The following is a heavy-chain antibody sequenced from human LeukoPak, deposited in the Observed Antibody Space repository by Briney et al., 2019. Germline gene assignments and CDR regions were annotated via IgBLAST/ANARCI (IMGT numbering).Heavy chain of an antibody. D-gene: IGHD2-2*01. J-gene: IGHJ5*02. CDR1: GFTLTSYS. CDR2: IGGSGGRT. Sequence: GGSLRLSCAASGFTLTSYSMSWVRQAPGKGLEWVSGIGGSGGRTYYEDSVKGRFTISRDNSKNTLYLQMNSLRDEDTAVYYCAREVVVPAAMNWFDPWGQGTLVTVSS. V-gene: IGHV3-23*01. CDR3: AREVVVPAAMNWFDP.